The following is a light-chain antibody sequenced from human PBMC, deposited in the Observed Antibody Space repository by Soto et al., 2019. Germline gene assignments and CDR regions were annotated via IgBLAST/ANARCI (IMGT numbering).Light chain of an antibody. V-gene: IGLV2-11*01. Sequence: QSVLTQPRSVSASPGQSVTISCTGTRSDVGRYDYVSWYQQHPGKAPKLIVYDVTERPSGVPDRFSGSKSGNTASLTISGLQAEDEADYSCCSFAGSYSYVFGTGTNVTVL. CDR2: DVT. CDR1: RSDVGRYDY. J-gene: IGLJ1*01. CDR3: CSFAGSYSYV.